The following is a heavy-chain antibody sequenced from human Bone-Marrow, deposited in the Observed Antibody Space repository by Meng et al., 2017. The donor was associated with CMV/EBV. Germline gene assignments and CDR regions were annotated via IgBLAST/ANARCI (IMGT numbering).Heavy chain of an antibody. CDR2: IKSDGSYT. Sequence: GESLKISCAAYGFSFSNYWMHWVRQAPGKGLVWVSRIKSDGSYTSYADSVKGRFTISRDNAKNTLYLQMNSLRAEDTAVYYCGRGGPADCSSTSCYMGVIDYWGQGTLVTVSS. CDR1: GFSFSNYW. CDR3: GRGGPADCSSTSCYMGVIDY. D-gene: IGHD2-2*02. J-gene: IGHJ4*02. V-gene: IGHV3-74*01.